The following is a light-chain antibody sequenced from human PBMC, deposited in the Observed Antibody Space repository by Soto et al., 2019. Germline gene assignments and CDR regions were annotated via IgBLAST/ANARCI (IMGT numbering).Light chain of an antibody. CDR3: QQRGNWPLT. CDR2: DAS. CDR1: RSVSSY. J-gene: IGKJ5*01. V-gene: IGKV3-11*01. Sequence: EIVLTQSPATRSLSPGERATLSCRASRSVSSYLAWYQQKPDQAPRLLIYDASNRATGIPARFSGSGSGTDFTLTISSLEPEDFAVYYCQQRGNWPLTFGQGTRLVI.